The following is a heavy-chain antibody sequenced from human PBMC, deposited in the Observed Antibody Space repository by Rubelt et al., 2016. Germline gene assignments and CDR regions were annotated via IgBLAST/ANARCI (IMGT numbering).Heavy chain of an antibody. CDR3: ARARANYYGMDV. CDR1: GGSFSGYY. Sequence: QVQLQQWGAGLLKPSETLSLTCAVYGGSFSGYYWSWIRQPPGKGLEWIGEINHSGSTNYNPSLKSRVTISVDTPKNQLSLKLSSVTAADTAVYYCARARANYYGMDVWGQGTTVTVSS. CDR2: INHSGST. J-gene: IGHJ6*02. V-gene: IGHV4-34*01. D-gene: IGHD5-12*01.